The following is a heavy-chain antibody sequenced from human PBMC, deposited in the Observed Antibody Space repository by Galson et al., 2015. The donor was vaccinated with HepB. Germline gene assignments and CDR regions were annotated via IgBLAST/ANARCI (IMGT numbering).Heavy chain of an antibody. CDR1: GFTFSSYA. CDR2: ISYDGSNK. V-gene: IGHV3-30-3*01. Sequence: SLRLSCAASGFTFSSYAMHWVRQAPGKGLEWAAVISYDGSNKYYADSVKGRFTISRDNSKNTLYLQMNSLRAEDTAVYYCTREGWELPGDYYYGMDVWGQGTTVTVSS. J-gene: IGHJ6*02. CDR3: TREGWELPGDYYYGMDV. D-gene: IGHD1-26*01.